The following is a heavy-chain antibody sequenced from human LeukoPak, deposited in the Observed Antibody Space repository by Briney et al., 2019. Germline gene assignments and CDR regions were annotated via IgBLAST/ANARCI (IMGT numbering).Heavy chain of an antibody. CDR3: ARDVDIVATIVADY. J-gene: IGHJ4*02. CDR2: ISSSSSYI. V-gene: IGHV3-21*01. Sequence: GGSLRLSCAASGFTFSSYSMNWVRQAPGKGLEWVSSISSSSSYIYYADSVKGRFTISRDNAKNSLYLQMYSLRAEDTAVYYCARDVDIVATIVADYWGQGTLVTVSS. CDR1: GFTFSSYS. D-gene: IGHD5-12*01.